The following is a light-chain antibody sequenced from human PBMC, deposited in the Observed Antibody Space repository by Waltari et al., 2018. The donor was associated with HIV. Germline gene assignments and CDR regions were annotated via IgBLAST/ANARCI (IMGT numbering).Light chain of an antibody. Sequence: QSALTQPASLFRSPGQSITISCTGSSSDVGSPNFVSWYQQHPAQAPKSIIYEVSKRPSGVSNRFSGSKSGNTASLTISGLQAEDEADYYCSSHVDFIEVMFGGGTKLTVL. V-gene: IGLV2-23*02. CDR1: SSDVGSPNF. CDR2: EVS. CDR3: SSHVDFIEVM. J-gene: IGLJ3*02.